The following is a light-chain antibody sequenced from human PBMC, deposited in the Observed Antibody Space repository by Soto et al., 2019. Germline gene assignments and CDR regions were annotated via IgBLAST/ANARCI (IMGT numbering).Light chain of an antibody. J-gene: IGKJ4*01. CDR3: QQYDSFSLT. V-gene: IGKV1-5*01. CDR1: QSISGW. Sequence: DIQMTQSPSTLSASVGDRVTITCRASQSISGWLAWYQQKPGRASKLLIYDASNLESGVPSRFSGSGSGTEFTLTISSLQPDDFATYYCQQYDSFSLTFGGGTTVEIK. CDR2: DAS.